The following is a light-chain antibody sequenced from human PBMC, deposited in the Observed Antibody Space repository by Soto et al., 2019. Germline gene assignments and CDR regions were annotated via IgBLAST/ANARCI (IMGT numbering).Light chain of an antibody. CDR1: QSISSY. CDR2: AAS. CDR3: QQRYSTPRT. V-gene: IGKV1-39*01. J-gene: IGKJ1*01. Sequence: DIQMTQSPSSLSASVGDRVTITCRASQSISSYLNWYQQKPGKAPKLLIYAASSLQSGVPSRFSGSGPGTDFTLTISSLQPEDFATYYCQQRYSTPRTFGQGTKVEIK.